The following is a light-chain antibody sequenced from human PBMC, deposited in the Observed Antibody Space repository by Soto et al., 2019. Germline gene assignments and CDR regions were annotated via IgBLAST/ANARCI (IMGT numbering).Light chain of an antibody. CDR1: SSDVGSYNY. J-gene: IGLJ2*01. Sequence: QSALTQPASVSGSPGQSITISCTGTSSDVGSYNYVSWYQQHQGRAPKLMIYDVSNRPSEVSNRFSGSKSGNTASLTISRLQAEDEADYYCSSYTSSSTLVVFGGGTKLTVL. V-gene: IGLV2-14*01. CDR2: DVS. CDR3: SSYTSSSTLVV.